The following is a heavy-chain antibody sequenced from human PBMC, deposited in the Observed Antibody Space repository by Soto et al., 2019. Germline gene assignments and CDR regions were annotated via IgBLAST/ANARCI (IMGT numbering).Heavy chain of an antibody. CDR2: ISGSGGST. V-gene: IGHV3-23*01. D-gene: IGHD6-25*01. Sequence: EVQLLESGGGLVQPGGSLRLSCAASGFTFSSYAMSWVRQAPGKGLEWVSAISGSGGSTYYADSVKGRFTISRANSKNTLYLQMNNLRAEDTAVYYCAKGAALPLEGPDWFDPWGQGTLVTVSS. CDR1: GFTFSSYA. CDR3: AKGAALPLEGPDWFDP. J-gene: IGHJ5*02.